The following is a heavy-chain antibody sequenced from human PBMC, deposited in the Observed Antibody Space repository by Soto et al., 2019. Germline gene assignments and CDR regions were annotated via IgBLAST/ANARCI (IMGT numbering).Heavy chain of an antibody. J-gene: IGHJ6*02. Sequence: GASVKVSCKASGGTFSSYAISWVRQAPGQGLEWMGGIIPIFGTANYAQKSQGRVTITADESTSTAYMELSSLRSEDTAVYYCARDFPYSSSSSSYYYGMDVWGQGTTVTVSS. CDR2: IIPIFGTA. D-gene: IGHD6-6*01. V-gene: IGHV1-69*13. CDR1: GGTFSSYA. CDR3: ARDFPYSSSSSSYYYGMDV.